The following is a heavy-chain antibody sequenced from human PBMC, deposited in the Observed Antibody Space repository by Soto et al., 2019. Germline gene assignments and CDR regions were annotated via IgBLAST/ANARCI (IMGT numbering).Heavy chain of an antibody. CDR1: GESISSSSYY. J-gene: IGHJ4*02. D-gene: IGHD2-21*02. CDR3: ARQRTTVVTQAYFDH. Sequence: SETLSLTCIVSGESISSSSYYWGWIRQPPGKGLEWIGSIYYSGRTYYNPSFKGRVTISIDTSKNEFSLKLSSVTATDTAVYYCARQRTTVVTQAYFDHWGQGALVTVSS. CDR2: IYYSGRT. V-gene: IGHV4-39*01.